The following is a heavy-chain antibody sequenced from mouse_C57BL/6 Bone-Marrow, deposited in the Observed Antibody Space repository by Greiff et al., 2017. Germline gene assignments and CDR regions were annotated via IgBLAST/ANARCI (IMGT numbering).Heavy chain of an antibody. Sequence: VQLVESGAELVKPGASVKLSCKASGYTFTSYWMHWVKQRPGRGLEWIGRIDPNSGGTKYNEKFKSKATLTVDKPSSTAYMQLSSLTSEDSAVYYCARNYYGSSFYYYAMDYWGQGTSVTVSS. V-gene: IGHV1-72*01. D-gene: IGHD1-1*01. J-gene: IGHJ4*01. CDR2: IDPNSGGT. CDR1: GYTFTSYW. CDR3: ARNYYGSSFYYYAMDY.